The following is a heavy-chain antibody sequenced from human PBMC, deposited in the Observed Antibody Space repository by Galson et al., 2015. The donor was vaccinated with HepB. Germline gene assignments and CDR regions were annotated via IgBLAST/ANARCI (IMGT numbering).Heavy chain of an antibody. V-gene: IGHV3-23*01. CDR2: ISGSGGST. Sequence: SLRLSCAASGFTFSSSAMSWVRQAPGKGLEWVSAISGSGGSTYYADSVKGRFTISRDNSKNTLYLQMNSLRAEDTAVYYCATAGLDSNSAPDYPGPRALVTAAS. CDR1: GFTFSSSA. CDR3: ATAGLDSNSAPDY. J-gene: IGHJ4*02. D-gene: IGHD4-11*01.